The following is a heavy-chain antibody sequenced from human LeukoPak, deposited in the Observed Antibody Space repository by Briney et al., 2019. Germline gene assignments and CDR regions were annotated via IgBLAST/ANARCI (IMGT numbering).Heavy chain of an antibody. CDR1: GFTFRNHG. Sequence: GGSLRLSCAASGFTFRNHGMSWVRQAPGKGLEWVSRISDSSISTNYADSVKGRFTISRDNSKNTLYLQMNGLRAEDTAIYYCAKDSYDSRGFYCGADSWGKGTLVTVSS. J-gene: IGHJ4*02. V-gene: IGHV3-23*01. CDR3: AKDSYDSRGFYCGADS. CDR2: ISDSSIST. D-gene: IGHD3-22*01.